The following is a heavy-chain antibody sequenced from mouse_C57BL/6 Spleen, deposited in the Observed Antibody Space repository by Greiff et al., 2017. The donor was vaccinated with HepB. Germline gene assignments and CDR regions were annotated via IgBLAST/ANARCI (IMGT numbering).Heavy chain of an antibody. Sequence: QVQLQQSGAELMKPGASVKLSCKATGYTFTGYWIEWVKQRPGHGLEWIGEILPGSGSTNYNEKFKGKATFTADTSSNTAYMQLSSLTTEDSAIYYCSRRLYYYGSSYYFDYWGQGTTLTVSS. J-gene: IGHJ2*01. D-gene: IGHD1-1*01. V-gene: IGHV1-9*01. CDR3: SRRLYYYGSSYYFDY. CDR1: GYTFTGYW. CDR2: ILPGSGST.